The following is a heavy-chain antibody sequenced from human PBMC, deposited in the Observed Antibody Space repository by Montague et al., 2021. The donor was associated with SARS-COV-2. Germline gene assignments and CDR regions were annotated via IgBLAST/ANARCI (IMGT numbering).Heavy chain of an antibody. D-gene: IGHD3-3*01. CDR1: GGSISSSSYY. Sequence: SETLSLTCTVSGGSISSSSYYWGWIRQPPGKGLEWIGSIYYSGSTHYKPSLKTRVTISVATSNNQFTLKLSSASAADTAVEYCARKVSRGITIVGVVTASYYFDYWGQGTLVTVSS. CDR3: ARKVSRGITIVGVVTASYYFDY. CDR2: IYYSGST. V-gene: IGHV4-39*01. J-gene: IGHJ4*02.